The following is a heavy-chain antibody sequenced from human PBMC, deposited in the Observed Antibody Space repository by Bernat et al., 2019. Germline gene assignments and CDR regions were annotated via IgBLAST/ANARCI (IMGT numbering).Heavy chain of an antibody. CDR2: INHSGST. Sequence: QVQLQQWGAGLLKPSETLSLTCAVYGGSFSGYYWSWIRQPPGKGLEWIGEINHSGSTNYNPSLKSRITISVDPSKNQFFLKLSPVTPADTAVYYWAGGVPPPYSSSLFAYWGQGTLVTVSS. CDR1: GGSFSGYY. J-gene: IGHJ4*02. V-gene: IGHV4-34*01. CDR3: AGGVPPPYSSSLFAY. D-gene: IGHD6-6*01.